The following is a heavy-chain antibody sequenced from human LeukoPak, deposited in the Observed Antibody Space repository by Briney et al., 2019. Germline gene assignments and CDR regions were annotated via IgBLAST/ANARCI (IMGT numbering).Heavy chain of an antibody. CDR1: KFMFSTYC. D-gene: IGHD7-27*01. CDR3: ARSANWGSHYYYGMDV. Sequence: GGSLRLSCAASKFMFSTYCMGWVRQTPGKGLEWVANIKRDGSEKYSVDSVKGRFTISRDNAKNSLYLQMNSLRVEDTAVYYCARSANWGSHYYYGMDVWGQGTTVTVSS. CDR2: IKRDGSEK. V-gene: IGHV3-7*01. J-gene: IGHJ6*02.